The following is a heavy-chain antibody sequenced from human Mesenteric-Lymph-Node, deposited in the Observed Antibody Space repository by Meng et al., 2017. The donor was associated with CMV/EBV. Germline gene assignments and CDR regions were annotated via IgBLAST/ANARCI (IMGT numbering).Heavy chain of an antibody. J-gene: IGHJ4*02. D-gene: IGHD6-13*01. V-gene: IGHV3-11*04. CDR2: ISSYGSTI. CDR3: ARGQSSVASAVTYDY. CDR1: GFTFSDYY. Sequence: GESLKISCAASGFTFSDYYMSWIRQAPGKGLEWVSYISSYGSTIYYADSVKGRFTISRDNAKNSLYLQMNSLRAEDTAVYYCARGQSSVASAVTYDYWGQGTLVTVSS.